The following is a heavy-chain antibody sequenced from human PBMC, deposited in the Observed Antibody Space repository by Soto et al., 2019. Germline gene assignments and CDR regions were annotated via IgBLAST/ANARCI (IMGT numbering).Heavy chain of an antibody. V-gene: IGHV4-39*07. J-gene: IGHJ5*02. CDR2: LYYSEAT. CDR3: ARAPSSWYGGWFDP. CDR1: GDSVSSSSYY. D-gene: IGHD6-13*01. Sequence: SETLSLTCTVSGDSVSSSSYYWCWIRHPPGKGLEWIGSLYYSEATYYNPSLKSRVTISVDKSKNQFSLKLSSVTAADTAVYYCARAPSSWYGGWFDPWGQGTLVTVSS.